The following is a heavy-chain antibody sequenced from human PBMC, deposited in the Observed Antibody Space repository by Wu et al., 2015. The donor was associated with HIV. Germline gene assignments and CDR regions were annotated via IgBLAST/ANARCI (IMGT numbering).Heavy chain of an antibody. Sequence: QLIQSGAEAKKPGASVMVSCKASGYRFMDYHIDWMRQAPGQGLKWMGRINPKSGRTYYDQKFQGRVTMTEDTSTDTAYMELSSLRSEDTAVYYCATQLTGDSAGGYYYYYYMDVWGKGTTVTVSS. CDR2: INPKSGRT. CDR3: ATQLTGDSAGGYYYYYYMDV. CDR1: GYRFMDYH. D-gene: IGHD3-9*01. V-gene: IGHV1-8*02. J-gene: IGHJ6*03.